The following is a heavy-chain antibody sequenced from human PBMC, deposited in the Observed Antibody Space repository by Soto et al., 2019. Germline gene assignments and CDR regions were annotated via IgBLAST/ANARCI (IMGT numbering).Heavy chain of an antibody. CDR3: ARDLYYYYSSGYHYYYGMDV. CDR2: IIPIFGTA. V-gene: IGHV1-69*01. CDR1: GGTFSSYA. Sequence: QVQLVQSGAEVKKPGSSVKVSCKASGGTFSSYAISWVRQAPGQGLEWMGGIIPIFGTANYAQKFQGRVTIHADESTSTAYMELSRLRSEDTVVYYCARDLYYYYSSGYHYYYGMDVWGQGTTVTVSS. J-gene: IGHJ6*02. D-gene: IGHD3-22*01.